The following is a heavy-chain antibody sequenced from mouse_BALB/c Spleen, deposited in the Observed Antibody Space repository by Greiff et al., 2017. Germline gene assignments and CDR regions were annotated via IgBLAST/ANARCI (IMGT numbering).Heavy chain of an antibody. CDR2: ISNGGGST. J-gene: IGHJ2*01. CDR3: ARLRGNYDGYYFDY. Sequence: EVQLVESGGGLVQPGGSLKLSCAASGFTFSSYTMSWVRQTPEKRLEWVAYISNGGGSTYYPDTVKGRFTISRDNAKNTLYLQMSSLKSEDTAMYYCARLRGNYDGYYFDYWGQGTTLTVSS. D-gene: IGHD2-3*01. CDR1: GFTFSSYT. V-gene: IGHV5-12-2*01.